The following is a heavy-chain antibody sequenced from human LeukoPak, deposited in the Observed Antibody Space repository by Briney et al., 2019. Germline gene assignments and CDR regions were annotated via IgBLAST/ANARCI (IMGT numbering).Heavy chain of an antibody. Sequence: PGGSLRLSCAASGFTVSTNYMSWVRQAPGKGLEWVSVIYSGGRTYYADSVKGRFTISRDNSKNTLYLQMNSLRAEDTAVYYCAKAKIAAPIDYWGQGTLATVSS. CDR1: GFTVSTNY. CDR3: AKAKIAAPIDY. D-gene: IGHD6-6*01. J-gene: IGHJ4*02. V-gene: IGHV3-53*01. CDR2: IYSGGRT.